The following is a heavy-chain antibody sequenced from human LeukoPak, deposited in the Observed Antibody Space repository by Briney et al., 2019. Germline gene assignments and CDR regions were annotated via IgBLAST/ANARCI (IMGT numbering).Heavy chain of an antibody. V-gene: IGHV3-66*01. D-gene: IGHD2-2*01. CDR3: ARDWGCTDTRCYLGMDV. CDR2: SCGST. Sequence: GGSLRLSCAASGFTFSSNYMNWVRQAPGKGLEWVSVSCGSTYYADSVKGRFTISRDNSKNTRYLQMNSLRAEDTAVYYCARDWGCTDTRCYLGMDVWGQGTTVTVSS. J-gene: IGHJ6*02. CDR1: GFTFSSNY.